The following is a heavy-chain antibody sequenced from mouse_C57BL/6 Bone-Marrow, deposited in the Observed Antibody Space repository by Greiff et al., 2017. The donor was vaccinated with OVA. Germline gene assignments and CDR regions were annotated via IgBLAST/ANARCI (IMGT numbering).Heavy chain of an antibody. D-gene: IGHD1-1*01. CDR1: GYTFTDYE. CDR2: IDPETGGT. J-gene: IGHJ2*01. V-gene: IGHV1-15*01. Sequence: VKLKQSGAELVRPGASVTLSCKASGYTFTDYEMHWVKQTPVHGLEWIGAIDPETGGTAYNQKFKGKAILTADKSSSTAYMELRSLTSEDSAVYYCTRSDYYGNFDYWGQGTTLTVSS. CDR3: TRSDYYGNFDY.